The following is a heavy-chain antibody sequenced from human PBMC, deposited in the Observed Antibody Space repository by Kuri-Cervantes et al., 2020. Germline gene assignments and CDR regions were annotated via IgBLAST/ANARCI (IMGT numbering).Heavy chain of an antibody. Sequence: SETLSLTCAVYGGSFSGDYWSWIRQPPGKGLEWIGYIYYSESTNYNPSLKSRVTISVDMSKNQLSLKLYSVTAADTAVYYCAGYRNYGDPYYYFDYWGQGTLVTVSS. D-gene: IGHD4-11*01. J-gene: IGHJ4*02. CDR3: AGYRNYGDPYYYFDY. CDR1: GGSFSGDY. V-gene: IGHV4-59*01. CDR2: IYYSEST.